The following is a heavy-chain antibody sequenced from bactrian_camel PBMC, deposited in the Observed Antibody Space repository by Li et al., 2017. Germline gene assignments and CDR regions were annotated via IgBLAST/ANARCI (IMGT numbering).Heavy chain of an antibody. V-gene: IGHV3S8*01. CDR1: TGTFRSAC. J-gene: IGHJ4*01. D-gene: IGHD3*01. Sequence: AARTGTFRSACMGWIRQVSGQEREGVASIDADGETSYVDSVKGRFTISRDAAKTTLYLQMNDLKFEDTAMYYCATGVYCAHELSPDEYDVWGPGTQVTVS. CDR2: IDADGET. CDR3: ATGVYCAHELSPDEYDV.